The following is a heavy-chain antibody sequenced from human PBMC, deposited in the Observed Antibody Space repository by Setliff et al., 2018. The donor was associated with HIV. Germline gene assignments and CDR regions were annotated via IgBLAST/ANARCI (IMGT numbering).Heavy chain of an antibody. J-gene: IGHJ6*02. CDR1: GYTFTSYY. V-gene: IGHV1-46*01. CDR2: INPSGGTT. Sequence: ASVKVSCKASGYTFTSYYMHWVRQAPGQGLEWMGIINPSGGTTVYAQKFQGRVTMTRDTSKNEISLKVTSVTAADTAVYYCARHNVITYGGLIYDYLYYGLDVWGRGTPVTVSS. CDR3: ARHNVITYGGLIYDYLYYGLDV. D-gene: IGHD3-16*02.